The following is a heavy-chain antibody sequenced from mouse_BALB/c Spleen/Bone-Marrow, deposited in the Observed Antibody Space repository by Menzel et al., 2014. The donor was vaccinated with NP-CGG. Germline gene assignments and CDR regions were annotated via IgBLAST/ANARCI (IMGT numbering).Heavy chain of an antibody. CDR1: GYAFXNYL. CDR3: ARSRGYDVGPFAF. Sequence: VQLQQSGAELVRPGTSVKVSCKASGYAFXNYLIEWVKQRPGQGLEWIGVINPGSGSSNYNENFKGKATLTADRSFSTAYMLLNSLTSDDSAVYFCARSRGYDVGPFAFWGQGTLVTVSA. CDR2: INPGSGSS. J-gene: IGHJ3*01. V-gene: IGHV1-54*01. D-gene: IGHD2-2*01.